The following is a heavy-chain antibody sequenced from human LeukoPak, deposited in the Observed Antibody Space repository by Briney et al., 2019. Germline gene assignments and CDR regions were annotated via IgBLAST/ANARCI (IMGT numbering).Heavy chain of an antibody. Sequence: GGSLRLSCAASGFTFVDYAMHWVRQAPGKGLEWVSSISDHGNSKYYADSVKGRFTISRDNSKNTLYLQMNSLRAEDTAVYYCVGYDSSGYYKLDHWGQGALVTVSS. CDR2: ISDHGNSK. J-gene: IGHJ4*02. V-gene: IGHV3-30*03. CDR3: VGYDSSGYYKLDH. CDR1: GFTFVDYA. D-gene: IGHD3-22*01.